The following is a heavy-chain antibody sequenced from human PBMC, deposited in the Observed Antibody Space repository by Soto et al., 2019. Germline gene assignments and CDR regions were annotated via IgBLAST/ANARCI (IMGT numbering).Heavy chain of an antibody. D-gene: IGHD1-1*01. CDR2: ISAYNGNT. J-gene: IGHJ6*02. V-gene: IGHV1-18*01. Sequence: GASVKVSCKASGYTFTSYGISWVRQAPGQGLEWMGWISAYNGNTNYAQKLQGRVTMTTDTSTSTAYMELRSLRSDDTAVYYCARARAIPLGQPYYYYGMEVWGQGTTVTVSS. CDR1: GYTFTSYG. CDR3: ARARAIPLGQPYYYYGMEV.